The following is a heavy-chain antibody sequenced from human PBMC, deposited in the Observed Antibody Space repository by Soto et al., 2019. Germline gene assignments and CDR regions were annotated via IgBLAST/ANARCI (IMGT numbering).Heavy chain of an antibody. CDR3: AKDHDYGDYFDY. J-gene: IGHJ4*02. Sequence: PGGSQRVSWAAAGFHFDDYGRRWVSQAPGKGLEWVSLISWDGGSTYYADSVKGRFTISRDNSKNSLYLQMNSLRTEDTALYYCAKDHDYGDYFDYWGQGTLVTVSS. CDR2: ISWDGGST. D-gene: IGHD4-17*01. CDR1: GFHFDDYG. V-gene: IGHV3-43*01.